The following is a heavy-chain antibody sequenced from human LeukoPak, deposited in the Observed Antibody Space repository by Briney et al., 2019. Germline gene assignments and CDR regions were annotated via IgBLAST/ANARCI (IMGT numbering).Heavy chain of an antibody. CDR3: AKDAAAVAGTSGDY. D-gene: IGHD6-19*01. CDR1: GFTFSSYG. CDR2: ISYDGSNK. V-gene: IGHV3-30*18. J-gene: IGHJ4*02. Sequence: PVGSLRLSCAASGFTFSSYGMHWVRQAPGKGLEWVAVISYDGSNKYYADSVKGRFTISRDNSKNTLYLQMNSLRAEDTAVYYCAKDAAAVAGTSGDYWGQGTLVTVSS.